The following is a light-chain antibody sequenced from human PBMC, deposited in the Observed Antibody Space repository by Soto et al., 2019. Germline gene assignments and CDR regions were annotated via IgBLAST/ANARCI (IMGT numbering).Light chain of an antibody. CDR2: SNN. J-gene: IGLJ7*01. CDR3: AAWDDSLKGM. V-gene: IGLV1-44*01. CDR1: SSNIGSNT. Sequence: QSVLTQPPSVSGTPGQRVTISCSGSSSNIGSNTVNWYQQLPGTAPKLLIYSNNQRPSGVPDRFSGSKSGTSASLAITGLQSEDEADYYCAAWDDSLKGMFGGGTQLTVL.